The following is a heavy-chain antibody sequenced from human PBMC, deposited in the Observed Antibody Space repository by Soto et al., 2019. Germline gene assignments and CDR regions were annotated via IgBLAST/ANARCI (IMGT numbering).Heavy chain of an antibody. J-gene: IGHJ4*02. CDR3: ATGTFGVVIIKYYFDY. CDR2: ISGSGSTT. CDR1: GFTFSSHA. Sequence: PGGSLRLSCAASGFTFSSHAMSWVRQAPGKGLEWVSAISGSGSTTYYADSGKGRFTISRDMSKNTLFLQMNSLRVEETAVYYCATGTFGVVIIKYYFDYWGQGTLVTVSS. V-gene: IGHV3-23*01. D-gene: IGHD3-3*01.